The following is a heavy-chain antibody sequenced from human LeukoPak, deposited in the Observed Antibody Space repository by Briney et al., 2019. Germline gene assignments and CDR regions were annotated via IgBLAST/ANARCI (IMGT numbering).Heavy chain of an antibody. CDR3: AKSGYNRFDY. D-gene: IGHD5-24*01. Sequence: PGGSLRLSCAASRFTFSSYGMHWVRQAPGKGLEWASSVSSSSSYIYYADSVKGRFTISRDNSKNTLYLQMNSLRAEDTAVYYCAKSGYNRFDYWGQGTLVTVSS. CDR1: RFTFSSYG. V-gene: IGHV3-21*04. J-gene: IGHJ4*02. CDR2: VSSSSSYI.